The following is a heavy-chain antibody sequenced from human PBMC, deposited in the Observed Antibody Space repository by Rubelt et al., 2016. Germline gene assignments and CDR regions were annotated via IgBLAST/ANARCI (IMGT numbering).Heavy chain of an antibody. D-gene: IGHD4-11*01. CDR3: ARRPDSNYFNWFDP. V-gene: IGHV5-51*01. CDR2: IYPGDSDT. J-gene: IGHJ5*02. Sequence: GKGLEWMGIIYPGDSDTRYSPSFQGQVTISADKSISTAYLQWSSLKASDTAMYYCARRPDSNYFNWFDPWGQGTLVTVSS.